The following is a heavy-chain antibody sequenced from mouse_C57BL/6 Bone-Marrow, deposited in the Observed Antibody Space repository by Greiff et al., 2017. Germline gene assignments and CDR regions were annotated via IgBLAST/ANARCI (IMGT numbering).Heavy chain of an antibody. J-gene: IGHJ4*01. Sequence: VQLQQPGAELVKPGASVKMSCKASGYTFTSYWITWVKQRPGQGLEWIGDIYPGSGSTNYNEKFKSKATLTVDTSSSTAYMQLSSLTSEDSAVYYCARRGSSPDFDAMDYWGQGTSVTVSS. CDR3: ARRGSSPDFDAMDY. V-gene: IGHV1-55*01. CDR2: IYPGSGST. D-gene: IGHD1-1*01. CDR1: GYTFTSYW.